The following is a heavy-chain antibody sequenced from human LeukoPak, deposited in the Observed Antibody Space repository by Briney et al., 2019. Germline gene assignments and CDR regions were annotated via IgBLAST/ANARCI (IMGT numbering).Heavy chain of an antibody. V-gene: IGHV3-7*03. Sequence: PGGSLRLSCAASGFTFSSYWMSWVRQAPGKGLEWVSHIKQDGSEKYYVDSVKGRFTISRDNAKNSLYLQMNSLRAEDTAVYFCARGQTTMTNWGQGTLVTVSS. CDR3: ARGQTTMTN. D-gene: IGHD4-17*01. J-gene: IGHJ4*02. CDR2: IKQDGSEK. CDR1: GFTFSSYW.